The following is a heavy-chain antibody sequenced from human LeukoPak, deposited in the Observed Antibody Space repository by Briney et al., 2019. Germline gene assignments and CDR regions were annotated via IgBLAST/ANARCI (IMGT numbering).Heavy chain of an antibody. D-gene: IGHD3-22*01. J-gene: IGHJ6*03. CDR2: IYYSGST. CDR3: ARDGYYDSSGYRTYYYYMDV. V-gene: IGHV4-59*01. CDR1: GGSLSSYY. Sequence: PSETLSLTCTVSGGSLSSYYCSWIRQPPGEGLEWIGYIYYSGSTNYNPSLKSRVTISVDTSKNQFSLKLSSVTAADTAVYYCARDGYYDSSGYRTYYYYMDVWGKGTTVTVSS.